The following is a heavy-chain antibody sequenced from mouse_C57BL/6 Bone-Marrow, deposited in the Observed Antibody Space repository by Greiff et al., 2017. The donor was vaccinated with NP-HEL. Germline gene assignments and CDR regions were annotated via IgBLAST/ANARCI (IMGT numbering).Heavy chain of an antibody. Sequence: QVQLQQPGAELVKPGASVKLSCKASGYTFTSYWMQWVKQRPGQGLEWIGEIDPSDSYTNYNQKFKGKATLTVDTSSSTAYMQLSSLTSEDSAVYYCARRRYDTFAYWGQGTLVTVSS. V-gene: IGHV1-50*01. D-gene: IGHD2-3*01. J-gene: IGHJ3*01. CDR1: GYTFTSYW. CDR2: IDPSDSYT. CDR3: ARRRYDTFAY.